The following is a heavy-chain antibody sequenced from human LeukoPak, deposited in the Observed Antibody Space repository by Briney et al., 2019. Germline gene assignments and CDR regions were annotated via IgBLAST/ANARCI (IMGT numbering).Heavy chain of an antibody. D-gene: IGHD1-20*01. CDR1: GFTFNRDW. V-gene: IGHV3-21*01. J-gene: IGHJ4*02. CDR2: ISSSSSYI. CDR3: ARGEYQLLRYNWNLLSL. Sequence: GGSLRLSCTASGFTFNRDWTAWVRQAPGKGLEWVSSISSSSSYIYYADSVKGRFTISRDNAKNSLYLQMNSLRAEDTAVYYCARGEYQLLRYNWNLLSLWGQGTLVTVSS.